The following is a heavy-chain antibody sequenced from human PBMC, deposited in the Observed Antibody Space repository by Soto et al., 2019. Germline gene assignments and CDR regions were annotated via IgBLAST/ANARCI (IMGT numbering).Heavy chain of an antibody. CDR3: AKAIPYSSGWWGNYYGMDV. Sequence: GGSLRLSCAASGFTFDDYAMHWVRQAPGKGLEWVSGISWNSGSIGYADSVKGRFTISRDNAKNSLYLQMNSLRAEDTALYYCAKAIPYSSGWWGNYYGMDVWGQGTTVTVSS. D-gene: IGHD6-19*01. CDR1: GFTFDDYA. J-gene: IGHJ6*02. V-gene: IGHV3-9*01. CDR2: ISWNSGSI.